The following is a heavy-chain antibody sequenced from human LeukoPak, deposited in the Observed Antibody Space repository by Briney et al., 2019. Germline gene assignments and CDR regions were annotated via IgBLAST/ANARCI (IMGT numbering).Heavy chain of an antibody. D-gene: IGHD3-22*01. J-gene: IGHJ3*02. CDR3: ASLVVVINDAFDI. CDR2: ISYDGSNK. V-gene: IGHV3-30*04. CDR1: GFTFSSYA. Sequence: PGRSLRLSCTASGFTFSSYAMHWVRQAPGKGLEWVAVISYDGSNKYYADSVKGRFTISRDNSKNTLYLQMNSLRAEDTAVYYCASLVVVINDAFDIWGQGTMVTVSS.